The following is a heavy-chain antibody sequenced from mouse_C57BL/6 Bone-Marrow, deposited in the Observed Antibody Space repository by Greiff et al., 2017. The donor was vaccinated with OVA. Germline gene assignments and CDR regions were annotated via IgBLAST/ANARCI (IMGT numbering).Heavy chain of an antibody. CDR3: ARPPCDGAWFAY. Sequence: QVQLKQSGTELVKPGASVKLSCKASGYTFTSYWMHWVKQRPGQGLEWIGNINPSNGGTNYNEKFKSKATLTVDKSSSTAYMQLSSLTSEDSAVYYCARPPCDGAWFAYWGQETLVTVSA. CDR2: INPSNGGT. V-gene: IGHV1-53*01. J-gene: IGHJ3*01. CDR1: GYTFTSYW.